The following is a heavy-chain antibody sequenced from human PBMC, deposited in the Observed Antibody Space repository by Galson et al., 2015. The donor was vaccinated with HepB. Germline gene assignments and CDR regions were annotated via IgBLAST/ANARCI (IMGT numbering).Heavy chain of an antibody. V-gene: IGHV4-39*01. CDR2: IYFSGNT. Sequence: ETLSLTCTASGGSVSSANYFWGWIRQTPGKGLEWIGSIYFSGNTYYNPSLKSRVTISVDTSKNQFSLKLSSVTAADTAVYYCARHDATWYWGQGTLVTVSS. CDR3: ARHDATWY. CDR1: GGSVSSANYF. J-gene: IGHJ4*02.